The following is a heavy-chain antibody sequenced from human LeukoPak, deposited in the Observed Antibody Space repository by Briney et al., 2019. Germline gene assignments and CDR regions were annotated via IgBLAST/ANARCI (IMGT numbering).Heavy chain of an antibody. V-gene: IGHV3-74*01. D-gene: IGHD3-10*01. CDR3: ARVARRGALGDFDY. Sequence: PGGSLRLSCAASGFTFSSYWMHWVRQAPGKGLVLVSRINSDGSSTSYADSVKGRFTISRDNAKNTLYLQMNSLRAEDTAVYYCARVARRGALGDFDYWGQGTLVTVSS. J-gene: IGHJ4*02. CDR2: INSDGSST. CDR1: GFTFSSYW.